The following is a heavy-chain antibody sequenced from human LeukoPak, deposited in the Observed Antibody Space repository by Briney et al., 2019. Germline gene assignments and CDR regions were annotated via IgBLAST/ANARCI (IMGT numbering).Heavy chain of an antibody. CDR2: ISSSSSYI. V-gene: IGHV3-21*01. CDR1: GFTFSSYS. Sequence: GGSLRLSCAASGFTFSSYSMNWVRQAPGKGLEWVSSISSSSSYIYYADSVKGRFTISRDNAKNSLYLQMNSLRAEDTAVYYCASKPRDGYNPPDYWGQGTLVTVSS. J-gene: IGHJ4*02. CDR3: ASKPRDGYNPPDY. D-gene: IGHD5-24*01.